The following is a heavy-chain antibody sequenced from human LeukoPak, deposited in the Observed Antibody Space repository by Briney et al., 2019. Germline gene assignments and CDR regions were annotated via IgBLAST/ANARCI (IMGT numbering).Heavy chain of an antibody. CDR1: GFTFSSYA. CDR2: ISGSGGST. Sequence: PGGSLRLSCAASGFTFSSYAMSWVRQAPGKGLEWVSAISGSGGSTYYADSVKGRFTISRDNSKNTLYLQMNSLRAEDTAVYYCARDKDCSSTSCYLPIDYWGQGNLVTVSS. CDR3: ARDKDCSSTSCYLPIDY. J-gene: IGHJ4*02. D-gene: IGHD2-2*01. V-gene: IGHV3-23*01.